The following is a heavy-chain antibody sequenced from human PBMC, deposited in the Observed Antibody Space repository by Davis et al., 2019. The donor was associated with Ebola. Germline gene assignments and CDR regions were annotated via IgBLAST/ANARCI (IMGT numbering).Heavy chain of an antibody. D-gene: IGHD6-13*01. CDR3: AIAEGGYSSSSQYYNYGMDV. CDR2: INSDGSST. Sequence: HTGGSLRLSCAASGFTFSSYWMHWVRQAPGKGLVWVSRINSDGSSTSYADSVKGRFTISRDNAKNSLYLQMNSLRAEDTAVYYCAIAEGGYSSSSQYYNYGMDVWGQGTTVTVSS. J-gene: IGHJ6*02. CDR1: GFTFSSYW. V-gene: IGHV3-74*01.